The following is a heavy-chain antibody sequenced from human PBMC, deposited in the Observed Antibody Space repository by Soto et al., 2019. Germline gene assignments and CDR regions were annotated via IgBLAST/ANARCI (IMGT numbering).Heavy chain of an antibody. CDR2: IIPIFGTA. Sequence: SVKVSCKASGGTFSSYAISWVRQAPGQGLEWMGGIIPIFGTANYAQKFQGRVTITADKSTSTAYMELSSLRSEDTAVYYCTRDEIAVAGRDYWGQGTLVTVSS. D-gene: IGHD6-19*01. J-gene: IGHJ4*02. V-gene: IGHV1-69*06. CDR1: GGTFSSYA. CDR3: TRDEIAVAGRDY.